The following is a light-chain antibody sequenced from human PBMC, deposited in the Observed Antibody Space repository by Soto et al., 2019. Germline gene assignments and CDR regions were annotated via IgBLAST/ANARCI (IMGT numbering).Light chain of an antibody. V-gene: IGLV2-14*01. CDR2: EVT. CDR1: SSDVGRYNY. Sequence: QSALTQPASVSGSPGQSITISCTGTSSDVGRYNYVSWYQQHPGKAPNLMIFEVTDRPSGVSDRFSGSKSGNTASLTISGLQSEDEADYFCSSYTGTTTRYVFGTGTKVTVL. CDR3: SSYTGTTTRYV. J-gene: IGLJ1*01.